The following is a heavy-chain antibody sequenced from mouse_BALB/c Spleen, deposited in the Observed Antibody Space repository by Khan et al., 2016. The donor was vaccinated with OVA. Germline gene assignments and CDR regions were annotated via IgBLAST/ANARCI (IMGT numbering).Heavy chain of an antibody. V-gene: IGHV3-2*02. CDR3: ARVYGGDFDY. J-gene: IGHJ2*01. D-gene: IGHD1-1*01. CDR1: GYSITTDYA. CDR2: IRYSGNT. Sequence: EVQLQESGPGLVKPSQSLSLTCTVTGYSITTDYAWNWLRQFPGNKLEWMGFIRYSGNTKYKPSLKSRISITRDTSKNQFFLQLKSVTTEDTARYYCARVYGGDFDYWGQGTTLTVSS.